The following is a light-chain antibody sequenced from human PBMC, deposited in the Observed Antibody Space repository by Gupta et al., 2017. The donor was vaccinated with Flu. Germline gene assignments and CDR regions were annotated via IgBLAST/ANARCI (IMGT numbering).Light chain of an antibody. CDR3: ETWDSDTFV. CDR2: VEGSGSY. CDR1: SGNTTNI. Sequence: QPVLAQSSSASASLGSSVTLTCTLTSGNTTNIIAWHQQQPGKAPRFLMKVEGSGSYNKGSGVPDRFSGSSSGADRYLTISNLQSEDEADYYCETWDSDTFVFGTGTTVTVL. V-gene: IGLV4-60*03. J-gene: IGLJ1*01.